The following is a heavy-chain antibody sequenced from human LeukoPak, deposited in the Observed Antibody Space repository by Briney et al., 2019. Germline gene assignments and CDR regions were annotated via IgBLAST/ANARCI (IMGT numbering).Heavy chain of an antibody. CDR1: GGSFSGYY. V-gene: IGHV4-34*01. Sequence: PSETLSLTCAVYGGSFSGYYWSWIRQPPGKGLEWIGEINHSGSTNYNPSLKSRVTISVDTSKNQFSLKLSSVTAADTAVYYCARGPHIVVAPAARNGMDVWGQGTTVTVSS. D-gene: IGHD2-2*01. J-gene: IGHJ6*02. CDR3: ARGPHIVVAPAARNGMDV. CDR2: INHSGST.